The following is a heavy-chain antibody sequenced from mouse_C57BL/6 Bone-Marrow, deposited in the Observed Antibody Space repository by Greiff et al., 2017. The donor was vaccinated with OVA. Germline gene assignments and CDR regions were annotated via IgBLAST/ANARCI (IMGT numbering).Heavy chain of an antibody. V-gene: IGHV6-6*01. J-gene: IGHJ3*01. CDR2: IRNKANNHAT. Sequence: EVQLQESGGGLVQPGGSMKLSCAASGFTFSDAWMDWVRQSPEKGLEWVAEIRNKANNHATYYAESVKGRFTISRDDSKSSVYLQMNSLGAEDTGIYYCSLYHGSYWGQGTLVTVSA. CDR1: GFTFSDAW. D-gene: IGHD5-1*01. CDR3: SLYHGSY.